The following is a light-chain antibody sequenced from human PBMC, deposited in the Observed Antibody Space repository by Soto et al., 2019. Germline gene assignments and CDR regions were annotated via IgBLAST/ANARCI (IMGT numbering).Light chain of an antibody. CDR1: QGISNW. V-gene: IGKV1-12*01. J-gene: IGKJ4*01. CDR2: TGS. Sequence: DIQMTQSPSSVSASVGDRVSITCRASQGISNWLAWYQQKPGRAPKLLIYTGSSLQSGVPSRFSGTGSGTDFTLTISSLLPEDVATYYCQQANSFPLTFGGGTKVEIK. CDR3: QQANSFPLT.